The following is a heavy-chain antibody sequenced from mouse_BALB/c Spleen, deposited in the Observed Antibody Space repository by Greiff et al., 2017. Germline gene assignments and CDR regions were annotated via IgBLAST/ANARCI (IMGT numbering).Heavy chain of an antibody. D-gene: IGHD2-10*01. Sequence: EVQLVESGGDLVKPGGSLKLSCAASGFDFSRYWMSWVRQAPGKGLEWIGEINPDSSTINYTPSLKDKFIISRDNAKNTLYLQMSKVRSEDTALYYCARAYYGNSVYFDYWGQGTTLTVSS. V-gene: IGHV4-1*02. CDR3: ARAYYGNSVYFDY. CDR2: INPDSSTI. J-gene: IGHJ2*01. CDR1: GFDFSRYW.